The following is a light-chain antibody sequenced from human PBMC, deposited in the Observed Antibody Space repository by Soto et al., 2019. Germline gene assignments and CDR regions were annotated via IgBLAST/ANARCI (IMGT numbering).Light chain of an antibody. Sequence: EIVMTQSPATLSVSPGERATLSCRASQRVSSNLAWYQQKPGQAPRLLIYGASTRATGIPARFSGSGSGTEFKLTISSLQSEDFAVYYCQQYNNWPPWTFGQGTKVEIK. CDR3: QQYNNWPPWT. CDR2: GAS. J-gene: IGKJ1*01. CDR1: QRVSSN. V-gene: IGKV3-15*01.